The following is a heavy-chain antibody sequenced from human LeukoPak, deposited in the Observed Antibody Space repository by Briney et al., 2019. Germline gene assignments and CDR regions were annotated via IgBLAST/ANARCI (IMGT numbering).Heavy chain of an antibody. J-gene: IGHJ3*01. D-gene: IGHD1/OR15-1a*01. CDR2: INPTSGGT. CDR1: GYTFTDYY. Sequence: ASVKVSCKASGYTFTDYYMHWVRQAPGQGLEWVGWINPTSGGTNYAQKFQDRVTMTRDTSNNTSYMELSRLTSDDTAVYYCAREFRTTTWSYDAFDLWGQGTMVTVPS. CDR3: AREFRTTTWSYDAFDL. V-gene: IGHV1-2*02.